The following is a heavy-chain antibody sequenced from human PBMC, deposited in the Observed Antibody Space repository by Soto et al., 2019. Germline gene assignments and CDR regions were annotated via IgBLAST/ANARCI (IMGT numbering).Heavy chain of an antibody. V-gene: IGHV4-59*01. Sequence: PSETLSLTCTVSGGSICTYYWSWIRQPPGKGLEWIGNIYSSGSTNYNPSLKSRVTISLGASKNQFSLKLGSVTAADTAVYYCARERIWFGEPDYYYDYWGQGALVTVSS. D-gene: IGHD3-10*01. CDR3: ARERIWFGEPDYYYDY. J-gene: IGHJ4*02. CDR2: IYSSGST. CDR1: GGSICTYY.